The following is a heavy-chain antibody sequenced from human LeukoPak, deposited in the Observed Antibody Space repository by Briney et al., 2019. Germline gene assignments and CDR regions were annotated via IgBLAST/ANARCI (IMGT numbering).Heavy chain of an antibody. CDR3: AKDGTLGGMIAAAGLDY. CDR2: ISGSGGST. CDR1: GFTFTNYA. D-gene: IGHD6-13*01. Sequence: GGSLRLSCAASGFTFTNYAMSWVRQAPGKGLQWVSAISGSGGSTYYADSVKGRFTISRDNSKNTLYLQVNSLRVEDTAVYYCAKDGTLGGMIAAAGLDYWGQGTMVTVSS. V-gene: IGHV3-23*01. J-gene: IGHJ4*02.